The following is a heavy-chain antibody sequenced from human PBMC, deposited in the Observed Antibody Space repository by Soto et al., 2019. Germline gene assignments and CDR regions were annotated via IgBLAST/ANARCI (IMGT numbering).Heavy chain of an antibody. CDR2: INHSGST. CDR3: ARDLPNYDFWSGYYFRAGMDV. Sequence: QVQLQQWGAGLLKPSETLSLTCAVYGGSFSGYYWSWFRQPPGKGLEWIGEINHSGSTNYNPSLKSRVTISVDTSKNQFSLTLSSVTAADTAVYYCARDLPNYDFWSGYYFRAGMDVWGQGTTVTVSS. CDR1: GGSFSGYY. V-gene: IGHV4-34*01. D-gene: IGHD3-3*01. J-gene: IGHJ6*02.